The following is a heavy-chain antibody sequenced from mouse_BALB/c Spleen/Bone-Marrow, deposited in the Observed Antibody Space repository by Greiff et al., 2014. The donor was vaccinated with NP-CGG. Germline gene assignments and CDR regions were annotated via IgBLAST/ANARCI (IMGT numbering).Heavy chain of an antibody. J-gene: IGHJ4*01. CDR1: GYTFTSYY. CDR2: INPNNDGT. V-gene: IGHV1S81*02. CDR3: ARAAYDPYAMDY. Sequence: QVQLQQPGAELVKPGASVKLSCKASGYTFTSYYMYWVKQRPGQGLEWIGEINPNNDGTNFNEKFKSKATLTVDKSSSTAYMQLSSLTSEDFAVYYCARAAYDPYAMDYWGQGTSVTVSS. D-gene: IGHD2-3*01.